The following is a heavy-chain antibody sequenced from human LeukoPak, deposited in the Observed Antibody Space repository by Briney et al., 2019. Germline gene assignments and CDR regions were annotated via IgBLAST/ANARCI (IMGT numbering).Heavy chain of an antibody. D-gene: IGHD5-18*01. Sequence: HSQTLSLTCAISGDSVSSNSAAWNWIRQSPSRGLEWLGRTYYRSKWYNDYAVSVKSRITINPDTSKNQFSLQLNSVTPEDTAVYYCARDAGDTAMVNNWFDPWGQGTLVTVSS. CDR1: GDSVSSNSAA. CDR2: TYYRSKWYN. V-gene: IGHV6-1*01. J-gene: IGHJ5*02. CDR3: ARDAGDTAMVNNWFDP.